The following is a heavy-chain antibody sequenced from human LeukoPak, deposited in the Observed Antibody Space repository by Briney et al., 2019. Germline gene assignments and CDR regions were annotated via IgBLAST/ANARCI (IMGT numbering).Heavy chain of an antibody. J-gene: IGHJ3*02. D-gene: IGHD1-26*01. Sequence: AGGSLRLSCAASGFPFSNYWMTWVRQAPGKGLEWVANIKNDGSEQYYVDSVKGRFTISRDNSKNTLYLQMNSLRAEDTAVYYCARDLGLLGDRGFDIWGQGTMVTVSS. CDR2: IKNDGSEQ. CDR3: ARDLGLLGDRGFDI. V-gene: IGHV3-7*01. CDR1: GFPFSNYW.